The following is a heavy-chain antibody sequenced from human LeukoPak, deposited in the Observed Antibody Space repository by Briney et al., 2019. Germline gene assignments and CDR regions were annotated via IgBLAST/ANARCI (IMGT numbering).Heavy chain of an antibody. V-gene: IGHV3-74*01. J-gene: IGHJ4*02. D-gene: IGHD2-21*02. CDR1: GDTFRGYW. CDR3: AREVTETSYFDY. Sequence: GGSLRLSCAASGDTFRGYWMHWVREAPGKGLVWVSRINSDGTATTYADSVKGRFSPSRDNAKNTLYLQMNSLRAEDTAVYYCAREVTETSYFDYWGQGTLVAVSS. CDR2: INSDGTAT.